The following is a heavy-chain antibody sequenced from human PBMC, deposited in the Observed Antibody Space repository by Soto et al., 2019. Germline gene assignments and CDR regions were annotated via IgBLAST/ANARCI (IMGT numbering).Heavy chain of an antibody. V-gene: IGHV1-18*01. CDR2: ISAYNGNT. CDR1: GYTFTSYG. J-gene: IGHJ4*02. Sequence: QVQLVQSGAEVKKPGASVKVSCKASGYTFTSYGISWVRQAPGQGLEWMGWISAYNGNTNYAQKLKGRVTMTTDTSTSTSYMELRSLRSDDTAVYYCASVLAAAVDFDSWGQGSLVTVSS. D-gene: IGHD6-13*01. CDR3: ASVLAAAVDFDS.